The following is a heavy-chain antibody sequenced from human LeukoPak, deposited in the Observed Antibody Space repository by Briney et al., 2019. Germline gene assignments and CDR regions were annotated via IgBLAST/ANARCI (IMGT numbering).Heavy chain of an antibody. J-gene: IGHJ3*02. V-gene: IGHV6-1*01. CDR2: TYYRYKWYN. CDR1: GDSVSSNSAA. Sequence: SQTLSLTCAISGDSVSSNSAAWNWIRQSPSRGLEWLGRTYYRYKWYNDYAVSVKSRITINPDTSKNQFSLQLNSVTPEDTAVYYCARADFYYGSGSYFQRGAFDIWGQGTMVTVSS. CDR3: ARADFYYGSGSYFQRGAFDI. D-gene: IGHD3-10*01.